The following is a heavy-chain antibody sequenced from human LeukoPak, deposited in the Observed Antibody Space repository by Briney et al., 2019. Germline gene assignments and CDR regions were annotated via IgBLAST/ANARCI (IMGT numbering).Heavy chain of an antibody. CDR1: GGSISSGGYY. CDR3: ARTMGAGWYYDSSGHFDY. D-gene: IGHD3-22*01. V-gene: IGHV4-31*03. CDR2: IYYSGST. J-gene: IGHJ4*02. Sequence: SETLSLTCTVSGGSISSGGYYWSWIRQHPGKGLEWIGYIYYSGSTYYNPSLKSRVTISVDTSKNQFSLKLGSVTAADTAVYYCARTMGAGWYYDSSGHFDYWGQGTLVTVSS.